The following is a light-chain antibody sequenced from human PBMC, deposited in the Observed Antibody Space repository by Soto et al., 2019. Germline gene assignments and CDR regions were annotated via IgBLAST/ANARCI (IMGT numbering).Light chain of an antibody. CDR1: NSDVGAYNY. Sequence: QSALTQPASVSGSPGQSITIPCTGTNSDVGAYNYVSWYQHHPGKAPKLMIYEVFTRSSGVSSRFSGSKSGSTASLTISGLQAEDEADYYCTSYTTTNPLYVFGTVTKLTVL. CDR2: EVF. J-gene: IGLJ1*01. V-gene: IGLV2-14*01. CDR3: TSYTTTNPLYV.